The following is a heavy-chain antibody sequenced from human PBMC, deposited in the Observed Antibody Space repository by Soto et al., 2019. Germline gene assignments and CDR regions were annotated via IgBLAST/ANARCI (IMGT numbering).Heavy chain of an antibody. D-gene: IGHD3-10*01. CDR3: AKVKEVYYYGSGSPLDP. CDR1: GFTFSSYG. V-gene: IGHV3-30*18. J-gene: IGHJ5*02. Sequence: GGSLRLSCAASGFTFSSYGMHWVRQAPGKGLEWVAVISYDGSNKYYADSVKGRFTISRDNSKNTLYLQMNSLRAEDTAVYYCAKVKEVYYYGSGSPLDPWGQGTLVTVSS. CDR2: ISYDGSNK.